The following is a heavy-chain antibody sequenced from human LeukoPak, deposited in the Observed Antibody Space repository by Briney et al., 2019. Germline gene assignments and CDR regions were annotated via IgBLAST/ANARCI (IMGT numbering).Heavy chain of an antibody. CDR1: GGSISSYY. J-gene: IGHJ6*03. D-gene: IGHD3-10*01. CDR3: ARDYYYGSGSYYLGYYYYYYMDV. V-gene: IGHV4-4*07. Sequence: PSETLSLTCTVSGGSISSYYWSWIRQPAGKGLEWIGRIYTSGSTNYNPSLKSRVTMSVDTSKNQFSLKLSSVTAADTAVYYCARDYYYGSGSYYLGYYYYYYMDVWGKGTTVTISS. CDR2: IYTSGST.